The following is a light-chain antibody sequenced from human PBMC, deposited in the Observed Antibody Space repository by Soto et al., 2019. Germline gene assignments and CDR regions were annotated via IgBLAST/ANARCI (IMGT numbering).Light chain of an antibody. J-gene: IGKJ5*01. CDR3: QQYSNWPPIT. CDR1: QSVNIH. Sequence: ETVMTQSPGTLSVSLGERATLSCRASQSVNIHLAWYQQKPGQAPRLLIYDTSTRATGIPARFSVSGSGTEFTLTISSLQSEDFAVYYCQQYSNWPPITFGQGARLE. V-gene: IGKV3-15*01. CDR2: DTS.